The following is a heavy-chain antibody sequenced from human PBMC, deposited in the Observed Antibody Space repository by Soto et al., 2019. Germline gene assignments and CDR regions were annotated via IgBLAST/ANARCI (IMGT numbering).Heavy chain of an antibody. V-gene: IGHV3-15*07. CDR3: TTGDGDLGYYGMDV. J-gene: IGHJ6*02. CDR2: IKSKTDGGIT. D-gene: IGHD7-27*01. Sequence: EVQLVESGGGLVKPGGSLRLSCAASGFTFSNAWMNWVRQAPGKGLEWVGRIKSKTDGGITDYAAPVKGRFTISRDDSKNTLYLQMNSLKTEDTAVYYCTTGDGDLGYYGMDVWGQGTTVTVSS. CDR1: GFTFSNAW.